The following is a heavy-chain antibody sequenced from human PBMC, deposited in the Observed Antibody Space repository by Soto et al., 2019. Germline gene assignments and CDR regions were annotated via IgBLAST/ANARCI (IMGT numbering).Heavy chain of an antibody. CDR1: GGSISSYY. V-gene: IGHV4-59*08. J-gene: IGHJ4*02. D-gene: IGHD3-22*01. CDR3: ATNYYDSSGYDY. CDR2: IYYSGST. Sequence: SETLSLTCTVSGGSISSYYWSWIRQPPGKGLEWIGYIYYSGSTNYNPSLKSRVTISVDTSKNQFSLKLSSVTAADTAVYYCATNYYDSSGYDYWGQGTLVTISS.